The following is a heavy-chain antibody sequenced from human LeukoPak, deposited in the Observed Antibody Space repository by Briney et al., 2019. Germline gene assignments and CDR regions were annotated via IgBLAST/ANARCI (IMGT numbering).Heavy chain of an antibody. D-gene: IGHD1-14*01. Sequence: GRSLRLSCAASGFTFSSYGMHWVRQAPGKGLEWVAVIWYDGSNKYYADSAKGRFTISRDNSKNTLYLQMNSLRAEDTAVYYCAKAGDYYYYYMDVWGKGTTVTVSS. CDR2: IWYDGSNK. CDR1: GFTFSSYG. J-gene: IGHJ6*03. CDR3: AKAGDYYYYYMDV. V-gene: IGHV3-33*06.